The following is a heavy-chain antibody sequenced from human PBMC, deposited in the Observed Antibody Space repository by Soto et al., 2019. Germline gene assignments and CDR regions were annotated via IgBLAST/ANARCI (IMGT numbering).Heavy chain of an antibody. CDR2: IYPGDSDT. Sequence: PGESLKISCQGSGYSFTSYWIGWVRQMPGKGLEWMGIIYPGDSDTRYSPSFQGQVTISADKSISTAYLQWSSLKASDTAMYYCARRYYYDSSGYSGTFDYWGQGTLVTVSS. CDR1: GYSFTSYW. CDR3: ARRYYYDSSGYSGTFDY. V-gene: IGHV5-51*01. J-gene: IGHJ4*02. D-gene: IGHD3-22*01.